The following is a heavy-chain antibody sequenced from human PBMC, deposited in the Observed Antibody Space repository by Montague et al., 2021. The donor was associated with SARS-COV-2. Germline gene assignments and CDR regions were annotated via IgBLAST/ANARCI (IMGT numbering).Heavy chain of an antibody. V-gene: IGHV6-1*01. Sequence: CAISGDSVSSHNAAWNWIRQSPSRGLEWLGRTCYRSEWYFDYAISLRGRITINPDTSKNQFSLQLDSVTLDDTAVYYCARYSYSGTYFGLNDAFDFWGQGTLVTVSS. D-gene: IGHD1-26*01. J-gene: IGHJ3*01. CDR2: TCYRSEWYF. CDR3: ARYSYSGTYFGLNDAFDF. CDR1: GDSVSSHNAA.